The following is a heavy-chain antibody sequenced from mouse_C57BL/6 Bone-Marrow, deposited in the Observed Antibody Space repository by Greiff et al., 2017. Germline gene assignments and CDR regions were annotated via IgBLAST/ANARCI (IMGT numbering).Heavy chain of an antibody. V-gene: IGHV1-64*01. CDR1: GYTFTSYW. J-gene: IGHJ2*01. CDR3: ARGRAYYGNYVFFDY. Sequence: VQLQQPGAELVKPGASVKLSCKASGYTFTSYWMHWVKQRPGQGLEWIGMIHPNSGSTNYNEKFKSKATLTVDKSSSTAYMQLSSLTSEDSAVYYCARGRAYYGNYVFFDYWGQGTTLTVSS. D-gene: IGHD2-10*01. CDR2: IHPNSGST.